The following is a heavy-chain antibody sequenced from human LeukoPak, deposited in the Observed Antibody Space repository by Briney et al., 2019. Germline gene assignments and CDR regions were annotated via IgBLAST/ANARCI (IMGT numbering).Heavy chain of an antibody. CDR3: ACYKIVERNFDF. CDR2: VHYSLSS. D-gene: IGHD5-24*01. Sequence: SETLSLTCTVSGASINGYYWSWIRQPPGKGPEWIGNVHYSLSSNYSPSLESRVTISMDTSQRQFSLKLTSVTAADTAVYYCACYKIVERNFDFWGQGMLVTVSS. V-gene: IGHV4-59*01. J-gene: IGHJ4*02. CDR1: GASINGYY.